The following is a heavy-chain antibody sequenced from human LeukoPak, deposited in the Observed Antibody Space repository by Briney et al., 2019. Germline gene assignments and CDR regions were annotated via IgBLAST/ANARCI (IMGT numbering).Heavy chain of an antibody. J-gene: IGHJ5*02. CDR2: IYYSGST. CDR3: ARDYSMYNWFDP. V-gene: IGHV4-31*11. Sequence: SETLSLTCAVYGGSFSGYYWSWIRQHPGKGLEWIGYIYYSGSTYYNPSLKSRVTISVDTSKNQFSLKLSSVTAADTAVYYCARDYSMYNWFDPWGQGTLVTVSS. CDR1: GGSFSGYY. D-gene: IGHD5-18*01.